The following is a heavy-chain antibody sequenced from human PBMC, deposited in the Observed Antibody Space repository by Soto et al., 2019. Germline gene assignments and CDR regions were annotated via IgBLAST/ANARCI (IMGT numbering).Heavy chain of an antibody. D-gene: IGHD6-13*01. Sequence: GGSLRLSCAASGFTFINYAMNWVRQAPGKGLEWVSAISGNGVSTYHADSVKGRFTISRDNSKNTLYLQMNSLRAEDTAVYYCAKDIAVAASLMDVWGQGTTVTVSS. J-gene: IGHJ6*02. CDR1: GFTFINYA. CDR2: ISGNGVST. CDR3: AKDIAVAASLMDV. V-gene: IGHV3-23*01.